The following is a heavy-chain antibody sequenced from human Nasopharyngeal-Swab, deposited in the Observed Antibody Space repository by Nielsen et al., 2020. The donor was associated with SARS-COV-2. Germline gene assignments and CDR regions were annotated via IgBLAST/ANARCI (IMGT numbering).Heavy chain of an antibody. V-gene: IGHV1-24*01. CDR3: ARTSSDGKNDYRKGQYFDY. CDR1: GYTLTELS. CDR2: FDPEDGET. Sequence: ASVQVSCKVSGYTLTELSMHWVRQAPGKGLEWVGGFDPEDGETSYAQKFQGRVTMTRDTSTSTVYMELSSLRSEDTAVYYCARTSSDGKNDYRKGQYFDYWGQGTLVTVSS. J-gene: IGHJ4*02. D-gene: IGHD4-11*01.